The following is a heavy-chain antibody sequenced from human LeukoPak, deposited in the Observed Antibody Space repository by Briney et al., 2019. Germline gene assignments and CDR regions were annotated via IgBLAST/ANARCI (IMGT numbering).Heavy chain of an antibody. J-gene: IGHJ5*02. CDR3: ARVGSGSSWYWWFDP. D-gene: IGHD6-13*01. V-gene: IGHV4-59*01. Sequence: SETLSLTCTVSGGSISSYYCSWIRQPPGKGLEWIGYIYYSGSTNYNPSLKSRVTISVDTSKNQFSLKLSSVTAADTAVYYCARVGSGSSWYWWFDPWGQGTLVTVSS. CDR2: IYYSGST. CDR1: GGSISSYY.